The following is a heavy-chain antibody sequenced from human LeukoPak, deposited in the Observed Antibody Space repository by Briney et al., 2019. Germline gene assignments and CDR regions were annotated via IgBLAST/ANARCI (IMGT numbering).Heavy chain of an antibody. CDR2: ISGSGGSS. J-gene: IGHJ4*02. CDR3: AKSPAYYYDSSGYFHY. Sequence: LPGGSLRLSCAASAFIFSSYAMSWVRQAPGRGLEWVSSISGSGGSSYCADSVRGRYTLSRDNSKNTLYLQMNSLRAEDTALYYCAKSPAYYYDSSGYFHYWGQGTLVTVSS. V-gene: IGHV3-23*01. CDR1: AFIFSSYA. D-gene: IGHD3-22*01.